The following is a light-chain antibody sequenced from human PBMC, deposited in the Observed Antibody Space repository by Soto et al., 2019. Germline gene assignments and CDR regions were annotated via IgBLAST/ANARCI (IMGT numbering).Light chain of an antibody. CDR2: GAS. Sequence: EIVMTQSPATLYVSPGERATLSCRASQSVSSNLAWYQQKPGQAPRLLIYGASTRATGIPARFSGSGSGTEFTLTISSLQSEDFAVYYWQQYNNWPPAYTFGQGTKLEIK. J-gene: IGKJ2*01. CDR1: QSVSSN. CDR3: QQYNNWPPAYT. V-gene: IGKV3-15*01.